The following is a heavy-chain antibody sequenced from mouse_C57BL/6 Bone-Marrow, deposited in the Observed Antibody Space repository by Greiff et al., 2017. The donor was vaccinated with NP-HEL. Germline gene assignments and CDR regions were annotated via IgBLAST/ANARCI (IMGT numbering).Heavy chain of an antibody. CDR1: GFTFSSYG. V-gene: IGHV5-6*01. CDR3: AREGYDYPAWFAY. Sequence: EVQRVESGGDLVKPGGSLKLSCAASGFTFSSYGMSWVRQTPDKRLEWVATISSGGSYTYYPDSVKGRFTISRDNAKNTLYLQMSSLKSEDTAMYYCAREGYDYPAWFAYWGQGTLVTVSA. J-gene: IGHJ3*01. D-gene: IGHD2-4*01. CDR2: ISSGGSYT.